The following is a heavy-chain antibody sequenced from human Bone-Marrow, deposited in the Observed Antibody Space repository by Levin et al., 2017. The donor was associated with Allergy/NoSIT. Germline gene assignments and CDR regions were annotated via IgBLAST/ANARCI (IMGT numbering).Heavy chain of an antibody. Sequence: GGSLRLSCAVSGFTFDDHAVHWVRQAPGKGLEWVSGISLTGGSILYADSVKDRFAISTDSAKTSLYLQMTNLRAGDTAFYYCARDASEWFSRYFDLWGRGTLVTVSS. CDR3: ARDASEWFSRYFDL. J-gene: IGHJ2*01. CDR1: GFTFDDHA. CDR2: ISLTGGSI. V-gene: IGHV3-9*01. D-gene: IGHD3-3*01.